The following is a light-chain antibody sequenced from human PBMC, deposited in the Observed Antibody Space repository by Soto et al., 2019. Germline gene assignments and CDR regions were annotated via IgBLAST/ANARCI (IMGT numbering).Light chain of an antibody. CDR1: QSVTNNY. Sequence: IVLTQSPGTPSLSPGETATLSCRASQSVTNNYLAWYQQKPSQAPRLLIFGASSRAAGIPDRFSGSGSGTDFTLAIGRLEPEDFAVYFCQQYGRSPWTFGQGTKVDIK. J-gene: IGKJ1*01. V-gene: IGKV3-20*01. CDR2: GAS. CDR3: QQYGRSPWT.